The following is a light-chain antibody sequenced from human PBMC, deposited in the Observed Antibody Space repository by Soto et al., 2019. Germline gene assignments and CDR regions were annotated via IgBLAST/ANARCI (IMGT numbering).Light chain of an antibody. CDR3: SSFTSDRIYV. CDR2: GVT. Sequence: QSALTQPTSVSGSPGQSITISCTGNHNDIGTYDYVSWHQQHPGRAPRLLIYGVTTRPSGISDRFSASKSGLTASLTISGLQPEDEADYYCSSFTSDRIYVFGPGTKVTVL. J-gene: IGLJ1*01. CDR1: HNDIGTYDY. V-gene: IGLV2-14*03.